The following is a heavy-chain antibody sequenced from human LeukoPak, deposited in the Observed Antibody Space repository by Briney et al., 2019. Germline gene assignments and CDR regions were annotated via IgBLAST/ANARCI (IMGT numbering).Heavy chain of an antibody. D-gene: IGHD6-13*01. V-gene: IGHV3-53*01. Sequence: GGSLRLSCAASGFAVSSNYMSWVRQAPGKGLEWVSVIYSGGSTYYADSVKGRFTTSRDNSKNTLYLQMNSLRAEDTAVYYCAGGYSSSWFDYWGQGTLVTVSS. CDR3: AGGYSSSWFDY. J-gene: IGHJ4*02. CDR1: GFAVSSNY. CDR2: IYSGGST.